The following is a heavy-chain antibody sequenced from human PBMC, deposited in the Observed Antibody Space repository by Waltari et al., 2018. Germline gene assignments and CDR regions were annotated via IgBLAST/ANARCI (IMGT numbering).Heavy chain of an antibody. CDR1: GFTFSSYW. CDR2: IRDDGSAT. V-gene: IGHV3-74*01. Sequence: EVQLVESGGGLAQPGGSLRLSCAASGFTFSSYWMHWVRQTPGKGLVWFSRIRDDGSATSYADSVKGRFTISRDNAKNTLYLQMNSLRVDDMAVYYCARVARTAVTTSGYYGMDVWGQGTTVTVSS. CDR3: ARVARTAVTTSGYYGMDV. J-gene: IGHJ6*02. D-gene: IGHD4-17*01.